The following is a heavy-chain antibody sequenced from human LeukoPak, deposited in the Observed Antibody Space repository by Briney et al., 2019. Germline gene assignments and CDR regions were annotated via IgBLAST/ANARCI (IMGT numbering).Heavy chain of an antibody. CDR3: ARLVATTTRFDY. J-gene: IGHJ4*02. CDR1: GGSISSGSYY. Sequence: SQTLTLTCTVSGGSISSGSYYWSWIRQPPGKGLEWIGYIYYSGSTNYNPSLKSRVTISVDTSKNQFSLKLSSVTAADTAVYYCARLVATTTRFDYWGQGTLVTVSS. CDR2: IYYSGST. D-gene: IGHD5-12*01. V-gene: IGHV4-61*01.